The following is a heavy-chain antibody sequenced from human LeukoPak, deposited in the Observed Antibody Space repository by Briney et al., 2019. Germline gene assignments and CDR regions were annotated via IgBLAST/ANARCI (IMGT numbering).Heavy chain of an antibody. CDR2: INHGGRT. CDR3: ARFGDCSDGICFYYFHY. CDR1: GGSFSTHY. Sequence: SETLSLTCAVYGGSFSTHYWSWIRQSPGKGLEWIGEINHGGRTKYNPSLKSRVTISIGTSKNQFSLKLHSVTAADTAVYYCARFGDCSDGICFYYFHYWGQGTLVTVSS. D-gene: IGHD2-15*01. V-gene: IGHV4-34*01. J-gene: IGHJ4*02.